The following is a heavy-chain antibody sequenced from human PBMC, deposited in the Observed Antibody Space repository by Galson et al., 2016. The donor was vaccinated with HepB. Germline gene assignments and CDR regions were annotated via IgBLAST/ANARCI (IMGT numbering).Heavy chain of an antibody. CDR1: EFTLSTYG. D-gene: IGHD6-13*01. J-gene: IGHJ4*02. V-gene: IGHV3-33*01. CDR2: IWHDGSNK. CDR3: AREMHVAAAAAFDF. Sequence: SLRLSCAASEFTLSTYGMHWVRQAPGKGLEWVALIWHDGSNKYYADSVKGRFTISRDNPKNTLYLQMNSLKVEDTAVYYRAREMHVAAAAAFDFWGRGTLVTVSS.